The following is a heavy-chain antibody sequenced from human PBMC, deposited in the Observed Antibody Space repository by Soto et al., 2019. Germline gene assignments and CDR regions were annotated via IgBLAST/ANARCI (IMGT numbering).Heavy chain of an antibody. CDR3: ATERLAYYFDTSGEDFDY. D-gene: IGHD3-22*01. J-gene: IGHJ4*02. V-gene: IGHV1-69*13. Sequence: GASAEPSCKESGVTYNNYARTWARQATGKGLEWLGRIIPIFGTRDYAQKFQGRVTITADDSTTTAYMELSSLRSDDTAVYYCATERLAYYFDTSGEDFDYWGQGTLVTV. CDR1: GVTYNNYA. CDR2: IIPIFGTR.